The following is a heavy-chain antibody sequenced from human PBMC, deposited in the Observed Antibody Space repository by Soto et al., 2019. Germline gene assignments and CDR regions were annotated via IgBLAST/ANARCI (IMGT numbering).Heavy chain of an antibody. CDR1: GGSISRGGYS. CDR2: IYHSGST. D-gene: IGHD5-12*01. V-gene: IGHV4-30-2*01. J-gene: IGHJ4*02. CDR3: ARGSDSGLDY. Sequence: SETLSLTCAVSGGSISRGGYSWSWIRQPPGKGLEWIGYIYHSGSTYYNPSLKSRVTISVDRSKNQFSLKLSSVTAADTAVYYCARGSDSGLDYWGQGTLVTVSS.